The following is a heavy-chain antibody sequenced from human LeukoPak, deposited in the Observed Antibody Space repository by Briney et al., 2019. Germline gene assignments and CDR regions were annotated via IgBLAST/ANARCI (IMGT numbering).Heavy chain of an antibody. V-gene: IGHV4-61*02. Sequence: SQTLSLTCTVSGGSISSGSYYWSWIRQPAGKGLEWIGRIYSSGSTNYNPSLKSRVIISVDTSKNQFSLKLSSVTAADTAVYYCASLVGARFIAFDIWGQGTMVTVSS. CDR3: ASLVGARFIAFDI. CDR1: GGSISSGSYY. D-gene: IGHD1-26*01. J-gene: IGHJ3*02. CDR2: IYSSGST.